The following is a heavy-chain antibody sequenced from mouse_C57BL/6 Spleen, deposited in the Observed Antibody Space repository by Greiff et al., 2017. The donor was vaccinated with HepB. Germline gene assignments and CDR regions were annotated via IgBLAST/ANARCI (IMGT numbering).Heavy chain of an antibody. D-gene: IGHD2-4*01. J-gene: IGHJ3*01. Sequence: EVQLQQSGPELVKPGASVKIPCKASGYTFTDYHMDWVKQSHGKSLEWIGDINPNNGGTIYNQKFKGKATLTVDKSSSTAYMELRSLTSEDTAVYYCARKSDYDDDAYWGQGTLVTVSA. CDR2: INPNNGGT. CDR1: GYTFTDYH. CDR3: ARKSDYDDDAY. V-gene: IGHV1-18*01.